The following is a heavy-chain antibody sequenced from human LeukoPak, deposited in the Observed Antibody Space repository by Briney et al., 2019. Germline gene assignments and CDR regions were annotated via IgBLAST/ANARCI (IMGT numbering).Heavy chain of an antibody. Sequence: GGSLRLSCAASGFTFSDYYMGWVRQAPGKGLEWVSYISSSGSAIYSADSVKGRFTISRDNARNSLYLQMNSLRAEDTAVYYCASGYCSGGSCYNLDYWGQGTLVTVSS. D-gene: IGHD2-15*01. J-gene: IGHJ4*02. CDR3: ASGYCSGGSCYNLDY. CDR2: ISSSGSAI. V-gene: IGHV3-11*04. CDR1: GFTFSDYY.